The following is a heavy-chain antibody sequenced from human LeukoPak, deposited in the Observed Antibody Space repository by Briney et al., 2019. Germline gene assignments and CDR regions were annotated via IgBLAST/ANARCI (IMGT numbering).Heavy chain of an antibody. J-gene: IGHJ3*02. CDR2: ISGSGGST. CDR3: AKDGRCSSTSCHDAFDI. D-gene: IGHD2-2*01. V-gene: IGHV3-23*01. Sequence: GGSLRLSCAASGFTFSSYATSWVRQAPGKGLEWVSAISGSGGSTYYADSVKGRFTISRDNSKNTLYLQMNSLRAEDTAVYYCAKDGRCSSTSCHDAFDIWGQGTMVTVSS. CDR1: GFTFSSYA.